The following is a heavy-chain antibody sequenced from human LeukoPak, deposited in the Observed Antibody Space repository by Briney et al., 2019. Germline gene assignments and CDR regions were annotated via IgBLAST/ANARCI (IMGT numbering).Heavy chain of an antibody. J-gene: IGHJ4*02. CDR1: GFTFSSYS. Sequence: GGSLRLSCAASGFTFSSYSMNWVRQAPGKGLEWVSSISSSSSYIYYADSVKGRFTISRDNAKNSLYLQMNSLRAEDTAVYYCARVTGDYAYYFDYWGQGTLVTVSS. CDR2: ISSSSSYI. D-gene: IGHD4-17*01. CDR3: ARVTGDYAYYFDY. V-gene: IGHV3-21*01.